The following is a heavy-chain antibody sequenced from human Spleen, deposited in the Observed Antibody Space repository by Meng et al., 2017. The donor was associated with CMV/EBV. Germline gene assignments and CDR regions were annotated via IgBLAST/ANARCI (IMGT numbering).Heavy chain of an antibody. Sequence: ASVKVSCKASGYTFTGYYMHWVRQAPGQGLEWMGWINPNSGGTNYAQKFQGRVTMTRDTSISTAYMELRSLRSDDTAVYYCARSWAFYDFWSGYMDVWGQGTTVTVSS. CDR3: ARSWAFYDFWSGYMDV. V-gene: IGHV1-2*02. CDR1: GYTFTGYY. D-gene: IGHD3-3*01. J-gene: IGHJ6*02. CDR2: INPNSGGT.